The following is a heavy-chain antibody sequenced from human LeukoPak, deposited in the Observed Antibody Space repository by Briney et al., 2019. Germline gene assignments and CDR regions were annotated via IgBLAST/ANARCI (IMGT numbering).Heavy chain of an antibody. Sequence: SETLSLTCTVSGGSISSYYWSWTRQPPGKGLEWIGYIYYSGSTNYNPSLKSRVTISVDTSKNQFSLKLSSVTAADTAVYYCARERVGTMGFDYWGQGTQVTVSS. CDR3: ARERVGTMGFDY. CDR1: GGSISSYY. J-gene: IGHJ4*02. CDR2: IYYSGST. D-gene: IGHD1-26*01. V-gene: IGHV4-59*01.